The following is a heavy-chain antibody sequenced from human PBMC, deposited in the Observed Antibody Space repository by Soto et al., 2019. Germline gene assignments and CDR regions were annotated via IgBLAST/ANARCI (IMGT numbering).Heavy chain of an antibody. CDR2: ISYDGNKK. D-gene: IGHD1-26*01. CDR3: ARERWEVAFDI. V-gene: IGHV3-30-3*01. J-gene: IGHJ3*02. Sequence: QVQLVESGGGVVQPGRSLRLSCEASGFTLISYAMHWVRQAPGKGLEWGAVISYDGNKKYYADSVKGRFTISRDNSKNTVYLQMNSLRVEDTAVNYCARERWEVAFDIWGQGTMVTVSS. CDR1: GFTLISYA.